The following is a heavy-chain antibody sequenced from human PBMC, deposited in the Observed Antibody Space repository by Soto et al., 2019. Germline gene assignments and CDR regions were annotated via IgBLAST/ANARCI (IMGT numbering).Heavy chain of an antibody. CDR2: INAGNGNT. CDR3: ARPPAAGPEYFQH. CDR1: GYTFTSYA. V-gene: IGHV1-3*01. J-gene: IGHJ1*01. D-gene: IGHD6-13*01. Sequence: GASVKVSCKASGYTFTSYAMHWVRQAPGQRLEWMGWINAGNGNTKYSQKFQGRVTITRDTSASTAYMELSSLRSEDTAVYYCARPPAAGPEYFQHWGQGTLVTVSS.